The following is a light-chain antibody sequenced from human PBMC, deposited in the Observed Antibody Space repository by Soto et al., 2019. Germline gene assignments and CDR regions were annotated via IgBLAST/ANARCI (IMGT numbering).Light chain of an antibody. Sequence: QSALTQPASVSGSPGQSITISCTGTSSDVGGYNHVSWYQHHPGKAPKLMIFDVSNRPSGVSDRFSGSKSGNTASLTISGLQPDDEADYHCSAYTGSTTPPAVVFGGGTKLTVL. CDR2: DVS. V-gene: IGLV2-14*01. J-gene: IGLJ2*01. CDR3: SAYTGSTTPPAVV. CDR1: SSDVGGYNH.